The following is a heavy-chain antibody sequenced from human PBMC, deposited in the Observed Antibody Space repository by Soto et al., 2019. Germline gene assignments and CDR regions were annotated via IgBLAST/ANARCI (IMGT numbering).Heavy chain of an antibody. V-gene: IGHV4-30-4*01. CDR2: ISYSGST. Sequence: SETLSLTCTVSGGSISSGEYYWTWIRQPPGKGLEWIGYISYSGSTHYSPSLKSRVSITVDTSKNQFSLNLSSESAEDTAVYYCVRTSLTIFGPSNDYYGMDVWGQGTTVTVSS. D-gene: IGHD3-3*01. J-gene: IGHJ6*02. CDR3: VRTSLTIFGPSNDYYGMDV. CDR1: GGSISSGEYY.